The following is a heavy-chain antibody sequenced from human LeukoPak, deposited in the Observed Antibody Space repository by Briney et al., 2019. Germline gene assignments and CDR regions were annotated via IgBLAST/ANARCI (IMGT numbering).Heavy chain of an antibody. CDR2: IYDSGST. J-gene: IGHJ3*02. CDR3: ACLTTADAFDI. CDR1: GASISSYY. Sequence: SETLSLTCTVSGASISSYYWSWIRQPPGQGLEWIGYIYDSGSTNYNPSLKSRVTISVDTSKNQFSLKLSSVTAADTAVYYCACLTTADAFDIWGQGTMVTVSS. V-gene: IGHV4-59*01. D-gene: IGHD3-22*01.